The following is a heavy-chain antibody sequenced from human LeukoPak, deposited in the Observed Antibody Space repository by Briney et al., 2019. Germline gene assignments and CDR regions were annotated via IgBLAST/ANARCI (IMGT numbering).Heavy chain of an antibody. V-gene: IGHV3-30*02. Sequence: GGSLRLSCTASGFIFSTYGMHWVRQAPGKGLEWVAFIRYDGSNKYYADSVKGRFTISRDNSKNTLSLQMNSLRAEDTAMFYCAKDGDYDIFTGYIGYWGQGTLVTVSS. CDR3: AKDGDYDIFTGYIGY. CDR2: IRYDGSNK. D-gene: IGHD3-9*01. CDR1: GFIFSTYG. J-gene: IGHJ4*02.